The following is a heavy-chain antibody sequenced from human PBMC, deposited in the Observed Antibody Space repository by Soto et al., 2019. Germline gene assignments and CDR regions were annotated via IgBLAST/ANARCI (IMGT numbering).Heavy chain of an antibody. CDR2: IYPGDSDT. D-gene: IGHD5-18*01. CDR1: GYSFTRYW. V-gene: IGHV5-51*01. J-gene: IGHJ4*02. CDR3: ARADTAMANPFDY. Sequence: GESLKISCKGSGYSFTRYWIGWVRQTPEKGLEWMGIIYPGDSDTRYSPSFQGQVSISADKSISAAYLQWSSLKASDTAIYYCARADTAMANPFDYWGQGTLVTVSS.